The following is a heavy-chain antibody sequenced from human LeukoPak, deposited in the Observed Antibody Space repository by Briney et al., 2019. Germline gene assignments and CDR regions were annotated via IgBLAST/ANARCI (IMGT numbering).Heavy chain of an antibody. D-gene: IGHD3-9*01. CDR3: AKDRLRYFDWLFDY. CDR2: ISYDGSSK. Sequence: GRSLRLSCAASGFTFSSYGMHWVRQAPGKGLEWVAVISYDGSSKYYADSVKGRFTISRDNSKNTLYLQMNSLRAEDTAVYYCAKDRLRYFDWLFDYWGQGTLVTVSS. V-gene: IGHV3-30*18. J-gene: IGHJ4*02. CDR1: GFTFSSYG.